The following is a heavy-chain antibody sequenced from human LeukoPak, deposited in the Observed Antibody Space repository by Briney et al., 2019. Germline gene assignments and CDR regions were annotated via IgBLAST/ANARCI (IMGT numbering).Heavy chain of an antibody. V-gene: IGHV3-23*01. D-gene: IGHD5-18*01. CDR1: GFTFSNYA. CDR3: ARANPYSYGKYYYYYGMDV. J-gene: IGHJ6*04. Sequence: GGSLRLSCAASGFTFSNYAMSWVRQAPGKGLEGVSAITGSGGNTYYADSVKGWFTISRDNSKNTVFLQMNSLRAEDTAVYYCARANPYSYGKYYYYYGMDVWGKGTTVTVSS. CDR2: ITGSGGNT.